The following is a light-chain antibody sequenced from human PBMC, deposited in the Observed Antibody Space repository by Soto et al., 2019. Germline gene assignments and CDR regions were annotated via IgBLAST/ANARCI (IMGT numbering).Light chain of an antibody. V-gene: IGKV3D-20*02. CDR1: HSVNSNF. J-gene: IGKJ2*01. CDR3: QQRASWPYT. Sequence: EIVMTQSPATLSVSPGERATLSCRASHSVNSNFLAWYQQKPGQAPRLLISGASNRATGIPDRFSGSGSGTDFTLTISRLEPEESALYYCQQRASWPYTSGQGTKVDIK. CDR2: GAS.